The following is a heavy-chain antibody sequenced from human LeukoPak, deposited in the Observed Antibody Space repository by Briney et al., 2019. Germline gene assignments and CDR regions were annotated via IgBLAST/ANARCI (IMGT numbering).Heavy chain of an antibody. J-gene: IGHJ4*02. CDR3: ARDATYSFDY. V-gene: IGHV3-48*01. CDR2: ISSSSSAI. Sequence: PGGSLRLSCAASGFTFSVYTMNWVRQAPGMGLEWVSYISSSSSAIYYADSVKGRFTISRDNAKNSLYLEMNSLRAEDTAVYYCARDATYSFDYWGQGTLVTVSS. CDR1: GFTFSVYT.